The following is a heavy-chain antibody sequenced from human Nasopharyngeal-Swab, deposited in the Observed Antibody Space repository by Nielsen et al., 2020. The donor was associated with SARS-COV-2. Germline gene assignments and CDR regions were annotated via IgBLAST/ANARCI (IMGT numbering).Heavy chain of an antibody. J-gene: IGHJ3*02. D-gene: IGHD6-13*01. CDR3: VRLRQQLVIGAFDI. V-gene: IGHV5-51*01. CDR2: IYPGDSDT. Sequence: KVSCKGSGYSFTSYWIGWVRQMPGKGLEWMGIIYPGDSDTRYSPSFQGQVTISADKSISTAYLQWSSLKASDTAMYYCVRLRQQLVIGAFDIWGQGTMVTVSS. CDR1: GYSFTSYW.